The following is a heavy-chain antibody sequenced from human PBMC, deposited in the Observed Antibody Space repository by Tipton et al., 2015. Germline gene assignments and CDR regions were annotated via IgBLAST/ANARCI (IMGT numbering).Heavy chain of an antibody. J-gene: IGHJ3*02. CDR3: ARGIVAGAFDI. CDR2: YYYTGAT. Sequence: TLSLTCTVSGGSISVSSVYWGWIRQSPGKGLEWIGSYYYTGATYYNPSLKSRVNISADRSKDQFSLSLTSMTVADTAVYFCARGIVAGAFDIWGQGTMVTVSS. CDR1: GGSISVSSVY. V-gene: IGHV4-39*07. D-gene: IGHD5-12*01.